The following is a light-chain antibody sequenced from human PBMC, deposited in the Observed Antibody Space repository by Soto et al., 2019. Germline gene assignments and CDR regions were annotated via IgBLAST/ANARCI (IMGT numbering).Light chain of an antibody. CDR1: QTISNW. CDR3: QQYYSYSPLT. Sequence: DIQMTQSPSTLSASVGDRVTISCRASQTISNWLAWYQQKPGKAPKLLIYDASSLESGVPSRFSGSGSGTEFTLTISSLQPDDFTTYYCQQYYSYSPLTFGGGTKVDIK. CDR2: DAS. V-gene: IGKV1-5*01. J-gene: IGKJ4*01.